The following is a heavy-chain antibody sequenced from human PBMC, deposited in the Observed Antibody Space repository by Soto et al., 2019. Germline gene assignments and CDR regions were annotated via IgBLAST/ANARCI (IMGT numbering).Heavy chain of an antibody. D-gene: IGHD4-17*01. CDR3: AKDLFQDDYGALYDAFDI. V-gene: IGHV3-23*01. CDR1: GFTFSSYA. Sequence: EVQLLESGGGLVQPGGSLRLSCAASGFTFSSYAMSWVRQAPGKGLEWVSAISGSGGSTYYADSVKGRFTISRDNSKNTLYLQMNSLIAEDTAVYYCAKDLFQDDYGALYDAFDIWGQGTMVTVSS. CDR2: ISGSGGST. J-gene: IGHJ3*02.